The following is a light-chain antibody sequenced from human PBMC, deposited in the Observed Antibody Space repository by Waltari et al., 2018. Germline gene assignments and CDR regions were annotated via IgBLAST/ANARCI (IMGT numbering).Light chain of an antibody. CDR3: QVWDSSSDHPVV. CDR2: YDS. V-gene: IGLV3-21*04. CDR1: NIGSKS. Sequence: SYVLTQPPSVSVAPGKTARITCGGNNIGSKSVHWYQQKPGQAPVLVIYYDSDWPSGIPERFSGSNSGNTATLTISRVEAGDEADYYCQVWDSSSDHPVVFGGGTKLTVL. J-gene: IGLJ2*01.